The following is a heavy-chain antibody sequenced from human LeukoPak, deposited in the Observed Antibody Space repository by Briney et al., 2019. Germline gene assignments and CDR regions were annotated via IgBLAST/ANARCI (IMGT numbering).Heavy chain of an antibody. CDR1: GGSISSGGYY. CDR2: IYHSGST. CDR3: ASLKEYHYDSSGYLNDAFDI. J-gene: IGHJ3*02. Sequence: PSETLSLTCTVSGGSISSGGYYWSWLRQPPGKGLEWIGYIYHSGSTYYNPSLKSRVTISVDRSKNQFSLKLSSVTAADTAVYYCASLKEYHYDSSGYLNDAFDIWGQGTMVTVSS. V-gene: IGHV4-30-2*01. D-gene: IGHD3-22*01.